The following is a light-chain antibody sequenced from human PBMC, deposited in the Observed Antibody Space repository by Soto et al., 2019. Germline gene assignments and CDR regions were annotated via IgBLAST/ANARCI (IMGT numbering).Light chain of an antibody. Sequence: DIQMTQSPSTLSASVGDIVTITCRASQSSSSWLAWYQQKPGKAPKLLIYKASSLESGVPSRFSGSGSGTEFTLTISSLQPDDFATYYCQQYNSYPWTFGQGTKVEI. CDR2: KAS. CDR1: QSSSSW. V-gene: IGKV1-5*03. J-gene: IGKJ1*01. CDR3: QQYNSYPWT.